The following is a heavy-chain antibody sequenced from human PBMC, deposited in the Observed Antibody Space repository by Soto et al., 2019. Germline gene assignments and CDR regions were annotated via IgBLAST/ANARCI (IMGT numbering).Heavy chain of an antibody. CDR2: ITSSGNTI. V-gene: IGHV3-48*03. D-gene: IGHD2-15*01. CDR3: ARDQGGGGHHYFDY. J-gene: IGHJ4*02. Sequence: GGSLRLSCAASGFTFSSYEMNWVRQAPGKGLEWVSYITSSGNTIYYADSVKGRFTISRDNAKNSLYLQMNSLRAEDTAVYYCARDQGGGGHHYFDYWGQGTLVTVSS. CDR1: GFTFSSYE.